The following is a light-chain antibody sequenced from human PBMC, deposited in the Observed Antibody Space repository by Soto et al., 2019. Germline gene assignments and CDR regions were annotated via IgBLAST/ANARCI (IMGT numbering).Light chain of an antibody. V-gene: IGLV2-14*03. CDR1: STDVDTYNY. CDR2: DVN. J-gene: IGLJ1*01. Sequence: QSALTPPASVSGAHGQSITISCSGISTDVDTYNYVSWYQLHPGEAPKVLIYDVNSRPSGVSNRFSGSRSGNTASLNISGLQVKDEAKAYYCSHTTGSTRYFFGTGTKVTVL. CDR3: CSHTTGSTRYF.